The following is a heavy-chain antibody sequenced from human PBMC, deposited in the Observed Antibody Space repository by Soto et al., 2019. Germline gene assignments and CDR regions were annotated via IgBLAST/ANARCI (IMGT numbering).Heavy chain of an antibody. CDR1: GFIFSTYT. CDR2: ISAGSDAI. J-gene: IGHJ5*02. Sequence: EGQLVESGGGLVLPGGSLRLSCAASGFIFSTYTLNWVRQAPGKGLEWVSYISAGSDAIHYADSVKGRFTVSRDNAKNSLFLQLNSLRDEYTDVYYCARLYTTSRAGAWFDPWGQGTLVTVSS. CDR3: ARLYTTSRAGAWFDP. D-gene: IGHD3-16*01. V-gene: IGHV3-48*02.